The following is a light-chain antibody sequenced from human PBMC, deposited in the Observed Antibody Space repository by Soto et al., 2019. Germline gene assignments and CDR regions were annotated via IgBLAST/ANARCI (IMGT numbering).Light chain of an antibody. CDR2: AAS. V-gene: IGKV1-39*01. J-gene: IGKJ1*01. Sequence: DIQMTQSPSSLSASVEDRVIITCRASPIISNHLNWYQQKPGKAPKLLIFAASSLQSGVPSRFSGSRSGPDFTLTISSLQPEDFATYYCQQSYSSPPTFGQGTKVDIK. CDR1: PIISNH. CDR3: QQSYSSPPT.